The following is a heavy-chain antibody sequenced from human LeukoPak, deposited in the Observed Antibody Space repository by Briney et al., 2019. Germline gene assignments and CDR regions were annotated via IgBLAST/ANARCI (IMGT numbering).Heavy chain of an antibody. Sequence: SETPSLTCTVSGGSVSSSSYYWDWVRQPPGKGLEWTGSIYYSGSTYYNPSLKSRVTISVDTSKNQFSLKLSSVTAADTAVYYCASPGRTTTSRYYFDYWGQGTLVTVSS. CDR1: GGSVSSSSYY. J-gene: IGHJ4*02. D-gene: IGHD4-11*01. V-gene: IGHV4-39*01. CDR2: IYYSGST. CDR3: ASPGRTTTSRYYFDY.